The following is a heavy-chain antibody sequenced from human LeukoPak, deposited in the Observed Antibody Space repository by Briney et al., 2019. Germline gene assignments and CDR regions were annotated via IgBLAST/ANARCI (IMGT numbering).Heavy chain of an antibody. J-gene: IGHJ4*02. CDR3: ARVTGYMIEDYFDY. D-gene: IGHD3-22*01. CDR1: GGSFSGYY. CDR2: INHSGST. Sequence: SETLSLTCAVYGGSFSGYYWSWIRQPPGKGLEWIGEINHSGSTNYNPSLKSRVTISVETSKNQFSLKLRSVTAADTAVYYCARVTGYMIEDYFDYWGRGTLVTVSS. V-gene: IGHV4-34*01.